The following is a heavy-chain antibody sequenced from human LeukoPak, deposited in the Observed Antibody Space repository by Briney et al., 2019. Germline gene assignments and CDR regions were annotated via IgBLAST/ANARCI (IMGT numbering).Heavy chain of an antibody. V-gene: IGHV1-69*01. CDR3: ARGRRDYYDFWSGYWDAFDI. D-gene: IGHD3-3*01. CDR2: IIPIFGTA. Sequence: SSVKVSCKASGGTFSSYAISWVRQAPGQGLEWMGGIIPIFGTANYAQKFQGRVTITADESTSTAYMELSSLRSEDTAVYYCARGRRDYYDFWSGYWDAFDIWGQGTMVTVSS. CDR1: GGTFSSYA. J-gene: IGHJ3*02.